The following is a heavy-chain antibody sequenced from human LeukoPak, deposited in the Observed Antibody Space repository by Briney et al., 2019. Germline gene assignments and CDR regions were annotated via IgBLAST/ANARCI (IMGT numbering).Heavy chain of an antibody. V-gene: IGHV3-23*01. CDR2: LSGSGGST. Sequence: GGSLRLSCAASGFPFSSYAMSWAPHAPGKGLEWVLDLSGSGGSTYYADSVKGRFTISRDNSKNTLYLQMNSLRAEDTAFYYCAKVPLSAGGWYEYWGQGTLVTVSS. CDR1: GFPFSSYA. CDR3: AKVPLSAGGWYEY. D-gene: IGHD6-19*01. J-gene: IGHJ4*02.